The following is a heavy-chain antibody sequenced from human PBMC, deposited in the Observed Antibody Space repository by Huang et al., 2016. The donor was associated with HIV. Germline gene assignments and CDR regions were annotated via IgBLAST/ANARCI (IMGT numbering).Heavy chain of an antibody. CDR2: MYTSGTT. J-gene: IGHJ4*02. V-gene: IGHV4-4*07. D-gene: IGHD3-10*02. CDR3: AREGNDVGGGFDH. CDR1: GGSIRNYY. Sequence: QVQLQESGPGLVKPAETLSLTCSVAGGSIRNYYWSWIRQPAGKGLGWIGRMYTSGTTNYNPSLRSRVTRSLDTSKNQFSLRLTSVTAADTAVYYCAREGNDVGGGFDHWGQGTLVTVSS.